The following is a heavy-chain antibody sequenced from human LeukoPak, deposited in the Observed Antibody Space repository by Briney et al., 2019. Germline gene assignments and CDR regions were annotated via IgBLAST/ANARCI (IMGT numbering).Heavy chain of an antibody. CDR3: ARGLIAAAGTDY. D-gene: IGHD6-13*01. Sequence: PGGSLRLSCAASGFTFSSYWMHWVRQAPGKGLVWVSGVNSDGSSTRYADSVKGRFTISRDNSKNTLYLQMNSLRAEDTAVYYCARGLIAAAGTDYWGQGTLVTVSS. V-gene: IGHV3-74*01. CDR1: GFTFSSYW. J-gene: IGHJ4*02. CDR2: VNSDGSST.